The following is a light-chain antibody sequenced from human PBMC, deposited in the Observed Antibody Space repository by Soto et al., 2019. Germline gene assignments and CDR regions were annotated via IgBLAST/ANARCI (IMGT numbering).Light chain of an antibody. J-gene: IGKJ4*01. CDR2: GAS. CDR1: QSISSGF. V-gene: IGKV3-20*01. Sequence: EVVLTQSPGPLSLSPGERATLSCRASQSISSGFLAWYQQKPGQAPRLLIYGASSRATAIPDRFSGSGSGTDFTLTVSRLEHEESAVDYCQQLTFGGGTEVVIK. CDR3: QQLT.